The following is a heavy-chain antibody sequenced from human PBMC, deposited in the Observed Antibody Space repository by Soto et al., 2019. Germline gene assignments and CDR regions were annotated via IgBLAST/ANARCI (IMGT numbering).Heavy chain of an antibody. D-gene: IGHD3-10*01. CDR3: ARGVLYHYYGMDV. J-gene: IGHJ6*02. CDR2: INTDGSST. CDR1: GFTFSTYW. Sequence: PVGSLRLSCAASGFTFSTYWMHWVRQAPGKGLVWVSRINTDGSSTNYADSVRGRFTISRDNAKNTLHLQMNSLRAEDTAVYYCARGVLYHYYGMDVWGQGTTVTVSS. V-gene: IGHV3-74*01.